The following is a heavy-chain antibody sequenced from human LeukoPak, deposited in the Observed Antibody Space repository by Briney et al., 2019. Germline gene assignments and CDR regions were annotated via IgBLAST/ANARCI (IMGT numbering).Heavy chain of an antibody. CDR3: ARDLRGPLGYFDL. CDR1: GGSISSYY. D-gene: IGHD3-10*01. J-gene: IGHJ2*01. Sequence: PSETLSLTCTVSGGSISSYYWSWLRQPPGKALEWIGYIYYSGSTNYNPSLKSRVTISVDTSKNQFSLKLSSVTAADTAVYYCARDLRGPLGYFDLWGRGTLVTVSS. CDR2: IYYSGST. V-gene: IGHV4-59*01.